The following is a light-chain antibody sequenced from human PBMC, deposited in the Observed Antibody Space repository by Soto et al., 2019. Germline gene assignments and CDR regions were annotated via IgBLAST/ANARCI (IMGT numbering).Light chain of an antibody. V-gene: IGKV3-20*01. J-gene: IGKJ2*01. CDR2: GAS. Sequence: EIVLTQSPGTLSLSPGERATLSCRASQSVRSNYLAWYQQKHGQAPRLLIYGASSRATGIPDRFSGTGSGTDFTLPISRLEPEDFAVYYCQQYGGSPYTFGQGTKLEIK. CDR3: QQYGGSPYT. CDR1: QSVRSNY.